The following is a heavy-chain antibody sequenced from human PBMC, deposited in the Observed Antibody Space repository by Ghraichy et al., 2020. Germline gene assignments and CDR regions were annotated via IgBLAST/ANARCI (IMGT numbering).Heavy chain of an antibody. V-gene: IGHV3-30-3*01. D-gene: IGHD6-6*01. J-gene: IGHJ4*02. Sequence: GGSLRLSCAAAGFTFSSYAMHGVRQAPGQGLEWVAVISYDGSNKYYADSVKGRFTISRDNSKNTLSLQMNSLRAEDTAVYYCASHSSSSSYDYWGQGTLVTVSS. CDR1: GFTFSSYA. CDR2: ISYDGSNK. CDR3: ASHSSSSSYDY.